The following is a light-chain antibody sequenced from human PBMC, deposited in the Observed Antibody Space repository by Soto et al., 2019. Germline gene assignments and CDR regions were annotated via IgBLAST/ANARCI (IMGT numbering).Light chain of an antibody. CDR1: DSNIGSNS. J-gene: IGLJ1*01. CDR3: AAWDASLSACV. CDR2: YNN. V-gene: IGLV1-47*02. Sequence: QSVLTQPPSASGTAVQEVTISCSGGDSNIGSNSLYWYQHFPRMAPKLLIYYNNQRPSGVTDRFFGSRSGTSASLAIVVLRSEAEAVYYCAAWDASLSACVLGKGTKVTVL.